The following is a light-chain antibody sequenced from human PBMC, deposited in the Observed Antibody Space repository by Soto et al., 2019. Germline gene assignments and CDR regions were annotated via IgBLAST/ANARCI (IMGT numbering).Light chain of an antibody. J-gene: IGKJ4*01. V-gene: IGKV3-15*01. Sequence: EIVMTQSPATXSXXXXXXAXXXXRASQSVSSNLVWYQQKPGQAPRLLIYGASTRATGIPARFSGSGSGTEFTLTISSLQSEDFAVYYCQQYNNWVTFGGGTKVDNK. CDR2: GAS. CDR3: QQYNNWVT. CDR1: QSVSSN.